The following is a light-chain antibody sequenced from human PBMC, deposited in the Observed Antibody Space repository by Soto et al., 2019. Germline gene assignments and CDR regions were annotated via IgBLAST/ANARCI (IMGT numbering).Light chain of an antibody. CDR3: QHYNSYSEA. J-gene: IGKJ1*01. CDR2: DAS. CDR1: QSISGY. V-gene: IGKV1-39*01. Sequence: DIQVTQSPSSLSASVGDRVTISCRASQSISGYLNWYQQKPGKAPNLLIFDASSLQSGVPSRFSGRGSGAEYTLTISSLQPEDFATYFCQHYNSYSEAFGQGTKV.